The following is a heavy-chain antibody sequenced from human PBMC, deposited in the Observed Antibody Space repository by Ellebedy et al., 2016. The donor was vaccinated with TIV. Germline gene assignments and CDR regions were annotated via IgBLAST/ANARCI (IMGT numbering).Heavy chain of an antibody. CDR3: ARDLGDSSGYYG. CDR1: GGTFSSYA. V-gene: IGHV1-69*04. CDR2: IIPILGIA. D-gene: IGHD3-22*01. J-gene: IGHJ4*02. Sequence: SVKVSCXASGGTFSSYAISWVRQAPGQGLEWMGRIIPILGIANYAQKFQGRVTITADKSTSTAYMELSSLRSEDTAVYYCARDLGDSSGYYGWGQGTLVTVSS.